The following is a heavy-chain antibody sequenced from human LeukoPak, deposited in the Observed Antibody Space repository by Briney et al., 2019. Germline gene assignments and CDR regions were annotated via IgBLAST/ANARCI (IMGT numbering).Heavy chain of an antibody. Sequence: GGSLRLSCAASGFTFSTYSMDWVRQAPGKGLEWVSYISSSSSSMFYADSVKGRFTISRDNAKNSLYLQMNSLRVEDTAVYYCARPKGGYNWFDPWGQGTLVTVSS. V-gene: IGHV3-48*04. CDR3: ARPKGGYNWFDP. D-gene: IGHD3-16*01. J-gene: IGHJ5*02. CDR1: GFTFSTYS. CDR2: ISSSSSSM.